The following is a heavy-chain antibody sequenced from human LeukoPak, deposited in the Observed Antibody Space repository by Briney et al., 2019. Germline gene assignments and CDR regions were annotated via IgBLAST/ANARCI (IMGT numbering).Heavy chain of an antibody. Sequence: GGSLRLSCAASGFTLSSYAMSWVRQAPGKGLEWVSAISGSGGSTYYADSVKGRFTISRDNSKNTLYLQMNSLRAEDTAVYYCANDRNGAFDIWSQGTMVTVSS. CDR2: ISGSGGST. V-gene: IGHV3-23*01. J-gene: IGHJ3*02. CDR3: ANDRNGAFDI. CDR1: GFTLSSYA.